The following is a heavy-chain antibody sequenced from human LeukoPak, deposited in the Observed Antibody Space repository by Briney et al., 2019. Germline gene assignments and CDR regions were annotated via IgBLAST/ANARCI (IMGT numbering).Heavy chain of an antibody. Sequence: SETLSLTCTVSGASINTYYWSWIRQPPGKGLEWIGYIYYSGTTSYNPSLKTRVTISIDTSKNQFSQRLSSVTAADTAVYYCARVLRPMASQYYIDYWGQGTLVTVSS. CDR3: ARVLRPMASQYYIDY. V-gene: IGHV4-59*01. CDR2: IYYSGTT. CDR1: GASINTYY. J-gene: IGHJ4*02. D-gene: IGHD3-10*01.